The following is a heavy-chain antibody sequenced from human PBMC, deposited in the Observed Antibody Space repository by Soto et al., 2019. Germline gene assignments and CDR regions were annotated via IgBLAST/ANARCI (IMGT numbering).Heavy chain of an antibody. CDR3: ARQGDMAATPADAFDI. J-gene: IGHJ3*02. V-gene: IGHV5-51*01. D-gene: IGHD2-15*01. CDR2: IYPGDSDA. Sequence: PGESLKISCKVSGWTFINHWITWVRQMPGKGLEWMGIIYPGDSDASYSPSFAGHVTISVDKSITTAYLHWSSLETSDTAMYYCARQGDMAATPADAFDIWGQGTLVTVSS. CDR1: GWTFINHW.